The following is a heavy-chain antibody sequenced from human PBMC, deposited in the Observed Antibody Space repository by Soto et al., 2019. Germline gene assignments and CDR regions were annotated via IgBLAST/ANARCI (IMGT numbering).Heavy chain of an antibody. CDR3: ARVTPTYRYCSGGSCYHGEVNWFDP. CDR2: FYYSGST. V-gene: IGHV4-31*03. CDR1: GGSLSSGGYY. D-gene: IGHD2-15*01. Sequence: PSETLSLTCTVSGGSLSSGGYYWSWIRQHPGKGLEWSGYFYYSGSTYYNPSLKGRVTISVDTSKNQFSLKLSSVTAADTAVYYCARVTPTYRYCSGGSCYHGEVNWFDPWGQGTLVNVSS. J-gene: IGHJ5*02.